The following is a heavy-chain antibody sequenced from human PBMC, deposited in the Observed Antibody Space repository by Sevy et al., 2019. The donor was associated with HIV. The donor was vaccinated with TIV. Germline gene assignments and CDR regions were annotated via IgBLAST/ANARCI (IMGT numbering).Heavy chain of an antibody. CDR3: ARPHSSGWFDSSHNNWFDP. CDR2: IYYSGST. D-gene: IGHD6-19*01. V-gene: IGHV4-39*01. Sequence: SETLSLTYTVSGGSISSSSYYWGWIRQPPGKGLEWIGSIYYSGSTYYNPSLKSRVTISVDTSKNQFSLKLSSVTAADTAVYYCARPHSSGWFDSSHNNWFDPWGQGTLVTVSS. CDR1: GGSISSSSYY. J-gene: IGHJ5*02.